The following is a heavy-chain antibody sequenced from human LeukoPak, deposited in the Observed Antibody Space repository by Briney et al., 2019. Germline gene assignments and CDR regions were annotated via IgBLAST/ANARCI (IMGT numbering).Heavy chain of an antibody. J-gene: IGHJ4*02. CDR3: GRDKED. Sequence: GGSLRLSCAASGLTLSGYYISWVRQAPGKGLEWVSYISSLSTSIYYTDSVKGRFTISRDNAKNSLYLQMNNLRAEDTAVYYCGRDKEDWGQGTLVTVAS. V-gene: IGHV3-11*04. CDR1: GLTLSGYY. CDR2: ISSLSTSI.